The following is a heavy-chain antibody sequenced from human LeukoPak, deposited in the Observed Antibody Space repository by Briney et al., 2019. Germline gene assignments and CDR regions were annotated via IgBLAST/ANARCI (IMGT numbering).Heavy chain of an antibody. V-gene: IGHV1-69*04. CDR1: VGTFSSYA. CDR2: IIPVLDVA. D-gene: IGHD3-22*01. Sequence: SVKVSCKASVGTFSSYAISWVRQAPGQRLEWVGRIIPVLDVANYAQKFQGRVTISADTVTSTAYMEMSSLRSEDTAVYYCASLNYYDSTGSRVDPWGRGTLVIVSS. CDR3: ASLNYYDSTGSRVDP. J-gene: IGHJ5*02.